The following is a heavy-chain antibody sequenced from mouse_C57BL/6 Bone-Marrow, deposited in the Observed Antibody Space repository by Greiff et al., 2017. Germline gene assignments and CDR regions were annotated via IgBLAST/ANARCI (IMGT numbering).Heavy chain of an antibody. D-gene: IGHD1-1*01. V-gene: IGHV1-69*01. J-gene: IGHJ4*01. CDR3: ARSFYYYGSSWAMDY. CDR2: IDPSDSYT. CDR1: GYTFTSYW. Sequence: VQLQQPGAELVMPGASVKLSCKASGYTFTSYWMHWVKQRPGQGLEWIGEIDPSDSYTNYNQKFKGKSTLTVDKSSSTAYMQLSSLTSEDSAVYYCARSFYYYGSSWAMDYWGQGTSVTVSS.